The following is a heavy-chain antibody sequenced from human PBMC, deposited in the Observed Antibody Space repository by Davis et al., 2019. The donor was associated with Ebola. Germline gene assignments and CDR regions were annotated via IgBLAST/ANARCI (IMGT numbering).Heavy chain of an antibody. J-gene: IGHJ4*02. Sequence: SETLSLTCAVSGAFVSSGGYSWIWIRQPPGKGLEWIAYYYYTGSTYYSPSLRGRVTISVDPSTNLFSLKLTSVTAADTAAYYCARLGTTFDQFDYWGQGTLVTVSS. CDR1: GAFVSSGGYS. D-gene: IGHD3-16*01. V-gene: IGHV4-30-4*07. CDR2: YYYTGST. CDR3: ARLGTTFDQFDY.